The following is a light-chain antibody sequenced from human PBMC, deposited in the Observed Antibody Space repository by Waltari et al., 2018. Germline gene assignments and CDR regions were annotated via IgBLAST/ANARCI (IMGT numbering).Light chain of an antibody. V-gene: IGKV1-9*01. CDR2: AAS. J-gene: IGKJ2*01. CDR3: QQLNIYPHT. Sequence: DIQLTQSPSFLSASVGDRVTITCRASQGISSYLAWYQQRPGTAPKLLISAASTLQSGVPSRFSGSGSGTEFTLTISSLQPEDFATYYCQQLNIYPHTFGQGTKLGI. CDR1: QGISSY.